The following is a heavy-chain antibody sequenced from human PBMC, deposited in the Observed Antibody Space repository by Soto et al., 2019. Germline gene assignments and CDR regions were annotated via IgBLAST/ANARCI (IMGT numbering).Heavy chain of an antibody. Sequence: VQLVESGGGVVQPGRSLRLSCAASGFTFSSYGMHWVRQAPGKGLEWVAVIWYDGSNKYYADSVKGRFTISRDNSKNTLYLQMNSLRAEDTAVYYCARSWTFYYFDYWGQGTLVTVSS. CDR1: GFTFSSYG. D-gene: IGHD1-1*01. CDR2: IWYDGSNK. V-gene: IGHV3-33*01. J-gene: IGHJ4*02. CDR3: ARSWTFYYFDY.